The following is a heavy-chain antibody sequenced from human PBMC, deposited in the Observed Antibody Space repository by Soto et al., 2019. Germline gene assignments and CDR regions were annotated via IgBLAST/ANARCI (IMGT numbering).Heavy chain of an antibody. CDR3: ARDLAVAGP. D-gene: IGHD6-19*01. J-gene: IGHJ3*01. Sequence: EVQLVESGGGLVQPGGSLRLSCAASGFTFSTYSMNWIRQAPGKGLEWVSYITSSGSTMYYADSVKGRFTISRDNAKDSLYLQMNSLRAEDTAVYYWARDLAVAGPWGQGTMVTVSS. CDR1: GFTFSTYS. V-gene: IGHV3-48*01. CDR2: ITSSGSTM.